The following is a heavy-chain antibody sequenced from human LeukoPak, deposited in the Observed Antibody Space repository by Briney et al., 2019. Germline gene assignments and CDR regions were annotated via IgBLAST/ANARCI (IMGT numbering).Heavy chain of an antibody. Sequence: ASVKVSCKASGYTFTGYFVHWVRQAPGQGLEWMGWISPNRGGTNYAQKFQGRVTMTRDTSISTVYMELSRLTSDDTAVYYCARSEVILTMAPLDSWGQGTLVTVSS. V-gene: IGHV1-2*02. D-gene: IGHD2/OR15-2a*01. CDR3: ARSEVILTMAPLDS. CDR2: ISPNRGGT. J-gene: IGHJ4*02. CDR1: GYTFTGYF.